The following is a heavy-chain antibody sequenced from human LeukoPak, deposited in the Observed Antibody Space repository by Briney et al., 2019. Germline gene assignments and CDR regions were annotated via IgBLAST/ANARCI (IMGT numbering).Heavy chain of an antibody. J-gene: IGHJ6*02. Sequence: GGSLRLSCAASGFTFSSYAMSWVRQAPGKGLEWVSAVRGSGGSTYYADSVKGRFTISRDNSKNTLYLQMNSLRAEDTAVYYCAKDGYCSGGSCYSSFYYYYGMDVWGQGTTVTVSS. CDR2: VRGSGGST. D-gene: IGHD2-15*01. V-gene: IGHV3-23*01. CDR1: GFTFSSYA. CDR3: AKDGYCSGGSCYSSFYYYYGMDV.